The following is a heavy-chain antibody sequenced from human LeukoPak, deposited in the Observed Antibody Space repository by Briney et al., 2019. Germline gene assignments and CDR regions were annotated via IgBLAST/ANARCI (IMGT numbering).Heavy chain of an antibody. D-gene: IGHD3-22*01. Sequence: PGGSLRLSCAASGFTVSSNYMSWVRQAPGKGLEWVSVIYSGGSTYYADSVKGRFTISRDNSKNKLYLQMNSLRTEDTAVYYCARGLMYYDTSGFGDYWGQGTLVTVSS. J-gene: IGHJ4*02. CDR2: IYSGGST. CDR1: GFTVSSNY. V-gene: IGHV3-53*01. CDR3: ARGLMYYDTSGFGDY.